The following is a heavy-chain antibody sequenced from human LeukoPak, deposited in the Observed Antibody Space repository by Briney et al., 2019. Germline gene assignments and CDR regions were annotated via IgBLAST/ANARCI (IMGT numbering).Heavy chain of an antibody. CDR3: ARSGSDFDC. CDR1: GFTFSSYW. CDR2: IKQDGSEK. Sequence: GGSLRLSCAAPGFTFSSYWMSWVRQAPGKGLEWVANIKQDGSEKNYVDSVKGRFTISRDNAKNSQYLQINSLRVEDTAVYYCARSGSDFDCWGQGTLVSVSS. J-gene: IGHJ4*02. D-gene: IGHD1-26*01. V-gene: IGHV3-7*01.